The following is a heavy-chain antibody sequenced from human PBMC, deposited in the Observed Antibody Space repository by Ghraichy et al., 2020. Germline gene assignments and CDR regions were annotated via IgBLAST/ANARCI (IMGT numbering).Heavy chain of an antibody. CDR1: GFTFSSYW. J-gene: IGHJ4*02. D-gene: IGHD3-22*01. CDR2: IKQDGSEK. V-gene: IGHV3-7*01. CDR3: AGDGGEGIVVVD. Sequence: GGSLRLSCAASGFTFSSYWMSWVRQAPGMGLEWVANIKQDGSEKYYVDSVKGRFTISRDNAKNSLYLQMNSLRAEDTAVYYCAGDGGEGIVVVDWGQGTLVTVSS.